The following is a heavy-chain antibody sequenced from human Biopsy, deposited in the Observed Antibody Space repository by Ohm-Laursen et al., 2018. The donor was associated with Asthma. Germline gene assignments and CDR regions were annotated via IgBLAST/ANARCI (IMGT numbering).Heavy chain of an antibody. CDR1: GGTFSSYA. V-gene: IGHV1-69*13. D-gene: IGHD5-12*01. CDR2: LIPVLGTP. Sequence: ASVKVSCKASGGTFSSYAISWVRQAPGQGLEWVGGLIPVLGTPDHAQMFEGRVTITADESTSTAYMELSSLSSEDTAVYYCARGYSGSDRIVYYYSGLEVWGQGTTVTVSS. J-gene: IGHJ6*02. CDR3: ARGYSGSDRIVYYYSGLEV.